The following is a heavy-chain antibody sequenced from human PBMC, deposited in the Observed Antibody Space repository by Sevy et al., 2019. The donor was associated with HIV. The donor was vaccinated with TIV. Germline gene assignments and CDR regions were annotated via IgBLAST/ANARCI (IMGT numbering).Heavy chain of an antibody. Sequence: GGSLRLSCAGSGFDVSNNYMSWVRQAPGKGLEWVSIIYSSGTTYYADSVKGRFTISRDKSKNTVYLQMSSLRADDTAFYYCARGLYSSSSFWFDPWGQGTLVTVSS. D-gene: IGHD6-6*01. CDR2: IYSSGTT. CDR1: GFDVSNNY. J-gene: IGHJ5*02. V-gene: IGHV3-53*01. CDR3: ARGLYSSSSFWFDP.